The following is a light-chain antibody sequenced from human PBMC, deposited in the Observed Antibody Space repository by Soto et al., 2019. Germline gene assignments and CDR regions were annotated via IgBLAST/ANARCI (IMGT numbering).Light chain of an antibody. CDR3: SSHTSGNTRV. CDR1: SSDVGGYDY. V-gene: IGLV2-14*01. Sequence: QSVLTQPASVSGSPGQSIAISCTGTSSDVGGYDYVSWYQQHPDKAPKLMTYEVTKRPSGVSNRFSGSKSGNTASLTISGLQPEDEADYYCSSHTSGNTRVFGSGTKVTGL. CDR2: EVT. J-gene: IGLJ1*01.